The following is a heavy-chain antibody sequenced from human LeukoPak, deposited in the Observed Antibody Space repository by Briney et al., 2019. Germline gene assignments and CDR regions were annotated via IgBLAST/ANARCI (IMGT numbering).Heavy chain of an antibody. J-gene: IGHJ4*02. CDR3: AKAGGYCTSTSCYLFD. Sequence: GGSLRLSCAASGFTFSSYAMSWVRQAPGKGLEWVSAMSADGGSTYYADSVKGRFSISRDNSKNTLYLQMNSLGAEDTAIYYCAKAGGYCTSTSCYLFDWGQGTLVTVSS. CDR1: GFTFSSYA. D-gene: IGHD2-2*01. CDR2: MSADGGST. V-gene: IGHV3-23*01.